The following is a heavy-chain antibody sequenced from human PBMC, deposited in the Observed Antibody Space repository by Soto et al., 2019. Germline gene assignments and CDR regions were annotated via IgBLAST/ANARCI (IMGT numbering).Heavy chain of an antibody. CDR1: GYIFTTYW. J-gene: IGHJ6*02. CDR3: ERHENTHYSFYGMDL. D-gene: IGHD6-13*01. V-gene: IGHV5-51*01. Sequence: PGESLKIACESHGYIFTTYWVTWERQKPGKGLEWVGSCHPGESDTRYSPSFRGQVTISADRSLTTAYLQWSSLQVADTAIYYCERHENTHYSFYGMDLWGQGTTVTVSS. CDR2: CHPGESDT.